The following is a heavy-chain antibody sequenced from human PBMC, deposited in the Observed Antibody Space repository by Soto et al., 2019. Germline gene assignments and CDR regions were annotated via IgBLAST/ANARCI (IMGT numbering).Heavy chain of an antibody. D-gene: IGHD2-8*02. J-gene: IGHJ6*03. CDR3: ARDSGGLGPTYYYYYMDV. CDR1: GGSISSGGYY. Sequence: SETLSLTCTVSGGSISSGGYYWSWIRQHPGKGLEWIGYIYYSGSTYYNPSLKSRVTISVDTSKNQFSLKLGSVTAADTAVYYCARDSGGLGPTYYYYYMDVWGKGTTVTVSS. CDR2: IYYSGST. V-gene: IGHV4-31*03.